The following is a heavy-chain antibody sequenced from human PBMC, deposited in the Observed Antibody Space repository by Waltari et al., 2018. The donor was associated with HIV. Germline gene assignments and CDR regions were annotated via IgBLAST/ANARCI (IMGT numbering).Heavy chain of an antibody. Sequence: QVQLVQSGAEVKKPGSSVKVSCKASGGTFSSYAISWVRQAPGQGLEWRGGIIPICGTANYAQKFQGRVTITADESTSTAYMELSSLRSEDTAVYYCARVIAVAGSYYFDYWGQGTLVTVSS. J-gene: IGHJ4*02. V-gene: IGHV1-69*01. CDR3: ARVIAVAGSYYFDY. D-gene: IGHD6-19*01. CDR2: IIPICGTA. CDR1: GGTFSSYA.